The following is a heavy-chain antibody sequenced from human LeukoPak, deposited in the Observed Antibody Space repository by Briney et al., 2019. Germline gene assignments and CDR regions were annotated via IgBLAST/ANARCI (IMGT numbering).Heavy chain of an antibody. CDR2: IYYTGST. CDR1: GGSISGSSYY. J-gene: IGHJ5*02. V-gene: IGHV4-39*01. D-gene: IGHD2-15*01. Sequence: PSETLSLTCTVSGGSISGSSYYWGWIRQPPGKGLESIGSIYYTGSTYYNPSLKSRVTISVDTSKNQFSLKLSSVTAADTAVYYYARQAAYCSSGSCYPNWFGPWGQGTLVTVSS. CDR3: ARQAAYCSSGSCYPNWFGP.